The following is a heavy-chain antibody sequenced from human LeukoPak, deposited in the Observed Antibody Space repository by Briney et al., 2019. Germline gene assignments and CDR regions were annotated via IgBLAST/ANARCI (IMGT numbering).Heavy chain of an antibody. J-gene: IGHJ3*02. D-gene: IGHD2-15*01. Sequence: SETLSLTCTVSGGSISSYYWSWIRQPAGKGLERIGRIYTSGSTNYNPSLKSRGTMSVDTFQNQFSLRLCSVTAADTAVYYCASRHSRYCSGGSCYPNAFDIWGQGTMVTVSS. CDR3: ASRHSRYCSGGSCYPNAFDI. CDR2: IYTSGST. CDR1: GGSISSYY. V-gene: IGHV4-4*07.